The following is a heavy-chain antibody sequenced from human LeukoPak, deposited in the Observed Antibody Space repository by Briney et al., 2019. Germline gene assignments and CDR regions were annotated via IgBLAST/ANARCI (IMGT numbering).Heavy chain of an antibody. CDR1: GFTFSSYE. D-gene: IGHD6-6*01. CDR3: ARERSLLPQWYSSSTTQFDY. CDR2: ISSSGSTI. Sequence: GVSLRLSCAATGFTFSSYEMNWVRQAPGKGLEWVSYISSSGSTIYYADSVKGRFTISRDNAKNSLYLQMNSLRAEDTAAYYCARERSLLPQWYSSSTTQFDYRGQGTLVTVSS. V-gene: IGHV3-48*03. J-gene: IGHJ4*02.